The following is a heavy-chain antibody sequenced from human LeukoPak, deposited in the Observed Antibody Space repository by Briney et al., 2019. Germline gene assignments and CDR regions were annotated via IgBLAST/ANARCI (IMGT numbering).Heavy chain of an antibody. Sequence: SETLSLTCAVYGGSFSGYYWSWIRQPPGKGLEWIGEINHSGSTNYNPSLKSRVTISVDTSKNQFSLKLSSVTAADRAVYYCARGQGGDYYDTSGFYFDFWGQGTLVIVSS. CDR3: ARGQGGDYYDTSGFYFDF. J-gene: IGHJ4*02. V-gene: IGHV4-34*01. CDR2: INHSGST. CDR1: GGSFSGYY. D-gene: IGHD3-22*01.